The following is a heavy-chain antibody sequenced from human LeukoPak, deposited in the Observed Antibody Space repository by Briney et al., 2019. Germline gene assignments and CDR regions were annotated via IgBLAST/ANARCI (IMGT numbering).Heavy chain of an antibody. V-gene: IGHV4-39*01. Sequence: PSETLSLTCTVSGGSISSSSYYWGWIRQPPGKGLEWIGSIYYSGSTYYNPPLKSRVTISVDTSKNQFSLKLSSVTAADTAVYYCARHPNVVPADFDYWGQGTLVTVSS. CDR2: IYYSGST. D-gene: IGHD2-2*01. CDR1: GGSISSSSYY. J-gene: IGHJ4*02. CDR3: ARHPNVVPADFDY.